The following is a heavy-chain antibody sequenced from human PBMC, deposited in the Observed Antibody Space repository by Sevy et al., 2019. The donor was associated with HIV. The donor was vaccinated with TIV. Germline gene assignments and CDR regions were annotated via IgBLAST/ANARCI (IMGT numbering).Heavy chain of an antibody. V-gene: IGHV3-23*01. J-gene: IGHJ4*02. CDR2: LSFGCGEI. CDR1: GFTFNKYS. D-gene: IGHD2-8*01. CDR3: AREGCTKPHDY. Sequence: GGSLRLSCAASGFTFNKYSMCWVRQPPGRGLEWVATLSFGCGEINYADSVKGRFTISRDNSKNSFYLQMNNLRAEDTALYYCAREGCTKPHDYWGQRTLVTVSS.